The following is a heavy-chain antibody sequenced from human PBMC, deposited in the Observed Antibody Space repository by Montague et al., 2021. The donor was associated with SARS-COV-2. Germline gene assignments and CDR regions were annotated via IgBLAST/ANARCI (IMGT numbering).Heavy chain of an antibody. Sequence: SETLSLTCTVSGGSVSSSSYYWGWIRQPPGKGLVWIGSNHYTGSTYYNPSLKSRVTISVDTSKNQFSLKLSSVTAADTAVYYCARHITGSGNAFDIWGQGTMVTVSS. CDR2: NHYTGST. J-gene: IGHJ3*02. CDR3: ARHITGSGNAFDI. V-gene: IGHV4-39*01. CDR1: GGSVSSSSYY. D-gene: IGHD3-10*01.